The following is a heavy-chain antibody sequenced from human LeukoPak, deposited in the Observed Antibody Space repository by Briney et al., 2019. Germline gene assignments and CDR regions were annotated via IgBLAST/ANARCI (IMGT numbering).Heavy chain of an antibody. J-gene: IGHJ4*02. CDR3: ARDWPLRGYSYGTLDY. CDR2: IKQDGSEK. V-gene: IGHV3-7*01. D-gene: IGHD5-18*01. CDR1: GFTFSSYW. Sequence: GGSLRLSCAASGFTFSSYWMSWVRQAPGKGLEWVANIKQDGSEKYYVDSVKGRFTISRDNAKNSLYLQMNSLRAEDTAVYYCARDWPLRGYSYGTLDYWGQGTLVTVSS.